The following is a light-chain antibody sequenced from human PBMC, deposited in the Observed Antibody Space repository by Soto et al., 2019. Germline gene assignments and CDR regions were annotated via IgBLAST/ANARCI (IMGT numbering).Light chain of an antibody. CDR3: QQYNNWPPLT. J-gene: IGKJ4*01. CDR2: GAS. Sequence: EIVMTQSPATLSVSPGERATLSCRASQSVSSNLAWYQQKPGQAPRLLIYGASTRATGIPARFSGSGSGTEFTLTISSLQSEDVAVYDWQQYNNWPPLTFGGGTKVEIK. CDR1: QSVSSN. V-gene: IGKV3-15*01.